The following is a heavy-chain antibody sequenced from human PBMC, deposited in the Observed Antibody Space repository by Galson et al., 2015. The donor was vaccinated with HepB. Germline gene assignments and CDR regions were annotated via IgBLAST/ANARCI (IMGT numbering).Heavy chain of an antibody. V-gene: IGHV3-33*01. CDR1: GFTFSRNS. Sequence: SLRLSCAASGFTFSRNSMHWVRQAPGKGLEWVAVIWHDGGNKYYADSVKGRFTIFRDNSKNTVSLQMNSLREEDTAVYYCARSMQVVAAADHWGQGTLVTVSS. J-gene: IGHJ4*02. D-gene: IGHD6-13*01. CDR2: IWHDGGNK. CDR3: ARSMQVVAAADH.